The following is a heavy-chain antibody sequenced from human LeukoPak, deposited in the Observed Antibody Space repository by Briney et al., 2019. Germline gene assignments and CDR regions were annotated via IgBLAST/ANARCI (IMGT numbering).Heavy chain of an antibody. J-gene: IGHJ4*02. V-gene: IGHV4-38-2*02. Sequence: PSETLSLTCTVSGYSINNGYYWGWIRQPPGKGLEWIGSIYHSGSTYYKPSLQSRVTISVDTSKNQFSLKLSSVTAADTAVYYCARNSRSGSYPLDYWGQGTLVTVSS. CDR3: ARNSRSGSYPLDY. D-gene: IGHD3-10*01. CDR1: GYSINNGYY. CDR2: IYHSGST.